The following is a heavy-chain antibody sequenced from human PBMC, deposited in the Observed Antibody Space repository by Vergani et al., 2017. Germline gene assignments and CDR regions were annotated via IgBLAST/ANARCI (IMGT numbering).Heavy chain of an antibody. CDR2: IYTSGST. Sequence: QVQLQESGPGLVKPSQTLSLTCTVSGGSISSGSYYWSWIRQPAGKGLEWIGRIYTSGSTNYNPSLKSRVTISVDTSKNQFSLKLSSVTAADTAVYYCARTKLSPYYYYYMDVWGKGTTVTVSS. D-gene: IGHD2-8*01. V-gene: IGHV4-61*02. CDR3: ARTKLSPYYYYYMDV. J-gene: IGHJ6*03. CDR1: GGSISSGSYY.